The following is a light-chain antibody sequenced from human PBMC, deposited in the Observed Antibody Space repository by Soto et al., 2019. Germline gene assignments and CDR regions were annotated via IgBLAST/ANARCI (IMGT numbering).Light chain of an antibody. V-gene: IGKV2-28*01. CDR3: MQALKTPPT. CDR1: QSLLHVNGYSY. Sequence: IVVTQSPLSLPVTPGETASISCRSNQSLLHVNGYSYLDWYLQKPGQSPQLLIYLGSNRASGVPDRFSGSGSGTEFTLTVSRVEAEDVRVYYCMQALKTPPTFGQGTK. J-gene: IGKJ1*01. CDR2: LGS.